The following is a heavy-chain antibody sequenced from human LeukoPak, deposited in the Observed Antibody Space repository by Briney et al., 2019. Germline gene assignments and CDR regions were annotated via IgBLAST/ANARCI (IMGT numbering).Heavy chain of an antibody. V-gene: IGHV3-30-3*01. CDR1: GFTFSSYA. J-gene: IGHJ3*02. D-gene: IGHD3-22*01. CDR3: ARDMTPYYHDSSGYPGAFDI. Sequence: GRSLRLSCAASGFTFSSYAMHWVRQAPGKGLERVAVISYDGSNKYYADSVKGRFTISRDNSKNTLYLQMNSLRAEDTAVYYCARDMTPYYHDSSGYPGAFDIWGQGTMVTVSS. CDR2: ISYDGSNK.